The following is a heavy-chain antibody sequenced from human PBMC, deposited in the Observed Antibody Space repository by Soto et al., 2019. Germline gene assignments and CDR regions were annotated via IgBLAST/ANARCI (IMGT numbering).Heavy chain of an antibody. Sequence: PGGSLRLSSAASGFTFSSYAMSWVRQAPGKGLEWVSAISGSGGSTYYADSVKGRFTVSRDNSKNTLYLQMNSLRAEDTAVYYCAKDRTTSLFPDAFDIWGQGTMVTVSS. CDR1: GFTFSSYA. CDR3: AKDRTTSLFPDAFDI. CDR2: ISGSGGST. D-gene: IGHD1-1*01. J-gene: IGHJ3*02. V-gene: IGHV3-23*01.